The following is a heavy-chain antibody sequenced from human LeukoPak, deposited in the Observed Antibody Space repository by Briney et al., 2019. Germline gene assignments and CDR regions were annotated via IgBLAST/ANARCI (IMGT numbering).Heavy chain of an antibody. Sequence: WASVKVSCKASGGTFSSYAISWVRQAPGQGLEWMGGIIPIFGTANYAQKFQGRVTITADESTSTAYMELSGLRSEDTAVYYCARDTPGTSSAFDYWGQGTLVTVSS. CDR2: IIPIFGTA. V-gene: IGHV1-69*13. D-gene: IGHD1-1*01. CDR1: GGTFSSYA. J-gene: IGHJ4*02. CDR3: ARDTPGTSSAFDY.